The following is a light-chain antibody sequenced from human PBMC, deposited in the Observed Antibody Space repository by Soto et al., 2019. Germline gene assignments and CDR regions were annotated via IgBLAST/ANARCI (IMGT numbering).Light chain of an antibody. J-gene: IGLJ2*01. Sequence: NFMLTQPHSVSESPGKTVTISCTRSSGSIASNYVQWYQQRPGSAPTTVIYEDNQRPSGVPDRFSGSIDSSSNSASLTISGLKTEDEADYYCQSYDSRNHVVFGGGTKLTAL. CDR2: EDN. CDR3: QSYDSRNHVV. V-gene: IGLV6-57*04. CDR1: SGSIASNY.